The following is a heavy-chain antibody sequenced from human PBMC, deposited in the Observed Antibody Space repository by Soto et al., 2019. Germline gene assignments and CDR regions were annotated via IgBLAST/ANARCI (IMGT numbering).Heavy chain of an antibody. CDR1: GESISSTNW. V-gene: IGHV4-4*02. CDR3: ARRVLVPSPLWD. D-gene: IGHD2-2*01. CDR2: IYHSGST. Sequence: QVQLQESGPGLVKPSGTLSLTCAVSGESISSTNWWTWVRQPPGKGLEWIGEIYHSGSTNYNPSLKSRVTISVDKSKNQFSLKLNSVTAADTAVYYCARRVLVPSPLWDWGLGTLVTVSS. J-gene: IGHJ4*02.